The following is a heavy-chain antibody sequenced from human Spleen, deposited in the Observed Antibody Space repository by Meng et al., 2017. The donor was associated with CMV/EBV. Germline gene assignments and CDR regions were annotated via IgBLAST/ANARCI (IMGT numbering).Heavy chain of an antibody. D-gene: IGHD5-24*01. CDR2: INHSGST. CDR3: ARERDYQVGYRSYGMDV. Sequence: GSLRLSCAVYGGSFSGYYWSWIRQPPGKGLEWIGEINHSGSTNYNPSLKSRVTISVDTSKNQFSLKLSSVTAADTAVYYCARERDYQVGYRSYGMDVWGQGTTVTVSS. J-gene: IGHJ6*02. V-gene: IGHV4-34*01. CDR1: GGSFSGYY.